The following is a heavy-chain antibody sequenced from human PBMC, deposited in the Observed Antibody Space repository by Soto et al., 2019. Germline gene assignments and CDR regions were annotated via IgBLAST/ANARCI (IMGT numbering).Heavy chain of an antibody. CDR2: IKPANGNT. D-gene: IGHD3-16*02. CDR3: TRSAISPYGGLIGPFDY. CDR1: GYTFTAYA. V-gene: IGHV1-3*05. J-gene: IGHJ4*02. Sequence: QVQLAQSGAEERKPGASVKVSCEATGYTFTAYAMHWVRQAPGQRLELMGWIKPANGNTKYSQKFQGRLTITIDTSANTMYMELSSLTSEDTAMYYCTRSAISPYGGLIGPFDYWGQGTLVTVSS.